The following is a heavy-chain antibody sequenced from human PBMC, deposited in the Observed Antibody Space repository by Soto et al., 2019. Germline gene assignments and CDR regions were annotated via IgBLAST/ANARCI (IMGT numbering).Heavy chain of an antibody. V-gene: IGHV1-69*13. CDR1: GGTFSSYA. CDR3: ARARGKYCSSTSCYPTEFDP. Sequence: ASVKVSCKASGGTFSSYAISWVRQAPGQGLEWMGGIIPIFGTANYAQKFQGRVTITADESTSTAYMELSSLRSEDTAVYYCARARGKYCSSTSCYPTEFDPWGQGTLVTVS. CDR2: IIPIFGTA. D-gene: IGHD2-2*01. J-gene: IGHJ5*02.